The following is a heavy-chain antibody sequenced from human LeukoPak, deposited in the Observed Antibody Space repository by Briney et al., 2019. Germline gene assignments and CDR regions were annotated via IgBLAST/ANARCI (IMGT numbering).Heavy chain of an antibody. Sequence: SETLSLTCIVSGDSITNHYWSLIRRPPGKALEWIGYIYYSGSINYNPSLKSRVTISVDTSRNQFSMKLNAVTVADTAVYYCAGSGGLSNQGAVFDYWGQGTLVTVSS. CDR3: AGSGGLSNQGAVFDY. D-gene: IGHD3-10*01. CDR2: IYYSGSI. CDR1: GDSITNHY. J-gene: IGHJ4*02. V-gene: IGHV4-59*11.